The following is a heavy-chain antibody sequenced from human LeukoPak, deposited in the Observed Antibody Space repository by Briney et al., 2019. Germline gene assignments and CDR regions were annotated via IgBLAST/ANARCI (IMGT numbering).Heavy chain of an antibody. CDR1: GYTFTGYY. D-gene: IGHD2-2*01. J-gene: IGHJ6*03. Sequence: ASVKVSCKASGYTFTGYYMHWVRQAPGQGLEWMGWINPNSSGTNYAQKFQGRVTMTRDTSISTAYMELSRLRSDDTAVYYCARTSVVVVPAAILSRYYYYMDVRGKGTTVTVSS. V-gene: IGHV1-2*02. CDR2: INPNSSGT. CDR3: ARTSVVVVPAAILSRYYYYMDV.